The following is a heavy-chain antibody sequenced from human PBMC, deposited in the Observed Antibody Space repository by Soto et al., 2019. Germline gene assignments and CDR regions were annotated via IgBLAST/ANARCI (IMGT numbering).Heavy chain of an antibody. J-gene: IGHJ6*02. CDR3: AHRRTYHYGLDV. V-gene: IGHV2-5*01. CDR1: GFSLTTSEVG. Sequence: QITLKESGPTLVKPTQTLTLTCTFSGFSLTTSEVGVGWIRQPPGKALEWLAVLYWNDDIRYRPSLKRRLTITKDTSKNQVVFTMTNMDPVDTATYFCAHRRTYHYGLDVWGHGTTVTVSS. CDR2: LYWNDDI.